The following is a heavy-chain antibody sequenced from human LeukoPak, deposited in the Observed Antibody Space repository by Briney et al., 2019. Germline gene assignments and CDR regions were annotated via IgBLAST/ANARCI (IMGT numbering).Heavy chain of an antibody. Sequence: ASVKVSCKASGYTFTSLDFNWVRQATGQGLEWMGWMKSSNGHTGYAQKFQGRVTMTRDTSISTAYMELSSLTFEDTAVYYCARGPPNWGMVGYWGQGTLVTVSS. D-gene: IGHD7-27*01. CDR3: ARGPPNWGMVGY. V-gene: IGHV1-8*01. CDR1: GYTFTSLD. J-gene: IGHJ4*02. CDR2: MKSSNGHT.